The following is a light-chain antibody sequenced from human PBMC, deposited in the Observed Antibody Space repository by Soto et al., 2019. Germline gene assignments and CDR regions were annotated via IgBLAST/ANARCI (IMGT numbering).Light chain of an antibody. V-gene: IGKV3-20*01. Sequence: EFVLTQSPGTLSLSPGERATLSCRASQSVSSSFLAWYQQKPGQAPRILIYGASTRATGIPDRFSGSGSGTDFTLTISRLEPEDVEVYYCHQYGSSPPLTFGGGTKVEIK. CDR3: HQYGSSPPLT. CDR1: QSVSSSF. CDR2: GAS. J-gene: IGKJ4*01.